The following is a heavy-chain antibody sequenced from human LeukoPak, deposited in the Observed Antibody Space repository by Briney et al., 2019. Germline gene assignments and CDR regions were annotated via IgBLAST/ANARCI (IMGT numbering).Heavy chain of an antibody. CDR1: GFTFSSYG. D-gene: IGHD4-17*01. CDR3: AKDYGSATGTDY. CDR2: ISYDGSNK. Sequence: GRSLRLSCAASGFTFSSYGMHWVRQAPGKGLEWVAVISYDGSNKYYADSVKGRFTISRDNSKNTLYLQMNSLRAEDTAVYYCAKDYGSATGTDYWGQGTLVTVSS. V-gene: IGHV3-30*18. J-gene: IGHJ4*02.